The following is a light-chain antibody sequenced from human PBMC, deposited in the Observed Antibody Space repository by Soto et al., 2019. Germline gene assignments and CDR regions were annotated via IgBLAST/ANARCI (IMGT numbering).Light chain of an antibody. CDR1: QSISSW. CDR3: QQYDNLPLI. CDR2: KAS. Sequence: DIQMTQSPSTLSASVGDRVTITCLASQSISSWLAWYQQKPGKAPKLLIYKASSLESGVPSRFSGSGSGTEFTLTISSLQPDDFATYYCQQYDNLPLIFGQGTRLEIK. V-gene: IGKV1-5*03. J-gene: IGKJ5*01.